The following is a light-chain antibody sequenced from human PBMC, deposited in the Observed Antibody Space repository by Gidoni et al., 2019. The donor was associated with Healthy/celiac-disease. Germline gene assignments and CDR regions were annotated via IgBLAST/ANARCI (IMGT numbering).Light chain of an antibody. J-gene: IGKJ4*01. CDR3: QQYYSTLLLT. V-gene: IGKV4-1*01. CDR2: WAS. CDR1: QSVLYSSNNKNY. Sequence: DIVMTQSPDSLAVSLGERATIHCKSSQSVLYSSNNKNYLAWYQHKPGQPPKLLIYWASTRESGVPDRFIGSGSGTDFTLTISSLQAEDVAVYYCQQYYSTLLLTFGGGTKVEIK.